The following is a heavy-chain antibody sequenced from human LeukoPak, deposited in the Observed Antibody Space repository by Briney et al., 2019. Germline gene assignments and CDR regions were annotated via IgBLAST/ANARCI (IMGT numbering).Heavy chain of an antibody. CDR1: GYTFTSYG. CDR3: ARDLQYYDFWSGYSPDYYMDV. J-gene: IGHJ6*03. Sequence: GASVKVSCKASGYTFTSYGISWVRQAPGQGLEWMGWISAYNGNTNYAQKHQGRVTMTTDTSTSTAYMELRSLRSDDTAVYYCARDLQYYDFWSGYSPDYYMDVWGKGTTVTVSS. V-gene: IGHV1-18*01. CDR2: ISAYNGNT. D-gene: IGHD3-3*01.